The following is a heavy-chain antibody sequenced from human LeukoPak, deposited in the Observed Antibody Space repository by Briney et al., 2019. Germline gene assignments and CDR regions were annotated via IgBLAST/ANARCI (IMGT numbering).Heavy chain of an antibody. CDR2: IYYSGST. Sequence: SETLSLTCTVSGGSISSGGYYWSWIRQHPGKGLEWIGYIYYSGSTYYNPSLKSRVTISVDTSKNQFSLKLTSVTAADTAVYYCARGRYFDWLSDYWGQGTLVTVSS. J-gene: IGHJ4*02. V-gene: IGHV4-31*03. CDR3: ARGRYFDWLSDY. D-gene: IGHD3-9*01. CDR1: GGSISSGGYY.